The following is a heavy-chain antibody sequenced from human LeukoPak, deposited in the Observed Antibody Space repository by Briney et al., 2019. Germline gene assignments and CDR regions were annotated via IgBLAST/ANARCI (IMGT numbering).Heavy chain of an antibody. CDR2: IYYSGST. CDR3: ARATLPYSSSGFDY. J-gene: IGHJ4*02. V-gene: IGHV4-61*01. Sequence: PSETLSLTCTVSGGSVSSGSYYWSWIRQPPGKGLEWIGYIYYSGSTNYNPSLKSRVTISVDTSRNQFSLKLSSVAAADPAVYYCARATLPYSSSGFDYWGQGTLVTVPS. CDR1: GGSVSSGSYY. D-gene: IGHD6-13*01.